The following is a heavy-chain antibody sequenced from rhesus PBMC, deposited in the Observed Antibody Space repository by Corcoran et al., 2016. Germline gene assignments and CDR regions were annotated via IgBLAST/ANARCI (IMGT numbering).Heavy chain of an antibody. CDR2: INPYNGNK. J-gene: IGHJ2*01. D-gene: IGHD4-29*01. CDR1: GYTFTDYY. V-gene: IGHV1S2*01. CDR3: ASGSSYVHDWYFDL. Sequence: QVQLVQSGAEVKKPGSSVKVSCKASGYTFTDYYMHWVRQAPRQGLEWMEWINPYNGNKKYAQKCQGRVTMTRAKSTSTAYMELSSLRSEDTAVYYCASGSSYVHDWYFDLWGPGTPITISS.